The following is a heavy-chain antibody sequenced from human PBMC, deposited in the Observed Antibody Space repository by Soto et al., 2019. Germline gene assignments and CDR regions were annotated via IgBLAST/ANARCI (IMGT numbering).Heavy chain of an antibody. CDR1: GFTFGSYA. CDR2: LGGNGFTT. V-gene: IGHV3-23*01. D-gene: IGHD2-2*01. J-gene: IGHJ6*03. Sequence: EVQLLESGGGLVQPGGSLRLSCVVSGFTFGSYAMSWVRQAPEKGPAWVAILGGNGFTTYYADSVKGRFTISGDKSKSTLFLQMNSLRADDTGLYYCAKALRPSLNFFYYMDVWGRGTSVTVSS. CDR3: AKALRPSLNFFYYMDV.